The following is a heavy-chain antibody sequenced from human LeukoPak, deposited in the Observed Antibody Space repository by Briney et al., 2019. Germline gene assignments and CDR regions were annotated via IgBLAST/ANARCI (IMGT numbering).Heavy chain of an antibody. Sequence: SETLSLTCAVYGGSFSGYYWSWIRQPPGKGLEWMGEINHSGSNNYNPSLKSRVTISVDTSKNQFSLKLSSVTAADTAVYYCARARGYSYGYYFDYWGQGTLVTVSS. V-gene: IGHV4-34*01. CDR1: GGSFSGYY. D-gene: IGHD5-18*01. J-gene: IGHJ4*02. CDR2: INHSGSN. CDR3: ARARGYSYGYYFDY.